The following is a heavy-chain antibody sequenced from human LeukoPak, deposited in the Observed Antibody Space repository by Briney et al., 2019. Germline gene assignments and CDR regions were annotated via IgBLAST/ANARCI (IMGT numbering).Heavy chain of an antibody. V-gene: IGHV1-69*05. CDR1: GGTFSSYA. CDR3: ARAIAEEDKDNWNDGWFDP. D-gene: IGHD1-20*01. J-gene: IGHJ5*02. Sequence: ASVKVSCKASGGTFSSYAISWVRQAPGQGLEWMGRIIPIFGTANYAQKFQGRVTITTDESTSTAYMELSSLRSEDTAVYYCARAIAEEDKDNWNDGWFDPWGRGTLVTVSS. CDR2: IIPIFGTA.